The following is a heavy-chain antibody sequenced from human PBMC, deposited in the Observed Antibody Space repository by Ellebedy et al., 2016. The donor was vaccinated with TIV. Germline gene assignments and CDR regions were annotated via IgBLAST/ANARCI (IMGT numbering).Heavy chain of an antibody. CDR2: IYYSGST. Sequence: SETLSLTXTVSGGSISSSSYYWGWIRQPPGKGLEWIGSIYYSGSTYYNPSLKSRVTISVDTSKNQFSLKLSSVTAADTAVYYCAREQGSYFVYWGQGTLVTVSS. V-gene: IGHV4-39*07. CDR1: GGSISSSSYY. J-gene: IGHJ4*02. D-gene: IGHD3-10*01. CDR3: AREQGSYFVY.